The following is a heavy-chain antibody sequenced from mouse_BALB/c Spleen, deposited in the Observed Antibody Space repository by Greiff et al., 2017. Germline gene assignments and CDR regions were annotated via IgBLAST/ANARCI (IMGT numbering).Heavy chain of an antibody. J-gene: IGHJ4*01. D-gene: IGHD1-1*01. CDR3: ARVFYYGSIYAMDY. CDR2: ISSGGSYT. V-gene: IGHV5-9-4*01. Sequence: EVHLVESGGGLVKPGGSLKLSCAASGFTFSSYAMSWVRQSPEKRLEWVAEISSGGSYTYYPDTVTGRFTISRDNAKNTLYLEMSSLRSEDTAMYYCARVFYYGSIYAMDYWGQGTSVTVSS. CDR1: GFTFSSYA.